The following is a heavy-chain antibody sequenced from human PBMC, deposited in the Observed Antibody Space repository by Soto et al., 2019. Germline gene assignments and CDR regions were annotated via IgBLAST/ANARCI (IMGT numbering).Heavy chain of an antibody. CDR1: GFTFSSYG. CDR2: ISYDGSNK. J-gene: IGHJ6*02. CDR3: AKDGWVWVGELLPDNYYGVDV. Sequence: QVQLVESGGGVVQPGRSLRLSCAASGFTFSSYGMHWVRKAPGKGLEWVAVISYDGSNKTYADSVKGRFTISRDNSKNTLYLQMNSLRAEDTAVYYCAKDGWVWVGELLPDNYYGVDVWGQGTTVTVSS. V-gene: IGHV3-30*18. D-gene: IGHD3-10*01.